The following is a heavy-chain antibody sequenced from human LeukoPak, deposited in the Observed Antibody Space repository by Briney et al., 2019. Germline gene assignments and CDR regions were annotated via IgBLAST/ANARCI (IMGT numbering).Heavy chain of an antibody. J-gene: IGHJ4*02. D-gene: IGHD5-24*01. CDR1: GFSSNKYW. CDR2: INPDGSTT. CDR3: ARGGDGSNSLINY. V-gene: IGHV3-74*01. Sequence: GGSLRLSCEASGFSSNKYWMHWVRQVPGKGPVWVSRINPDGSTTNYADSVKGRFSISRDNAKSIMYLQMNSLSVEDTAVYYCARGGDGSNSLINYWGQGTLVTVSS.